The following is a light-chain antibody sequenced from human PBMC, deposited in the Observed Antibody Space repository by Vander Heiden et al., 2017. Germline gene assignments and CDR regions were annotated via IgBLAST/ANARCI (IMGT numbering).Light chain of an antibody. V-gene: IGKV3-15*01. J-gene: IGKJ1*01. CDR1: QSVSSN. CDR2: GAS. CDR3: QQYNNWPLTWT. Sequence: EIVMTQSPATLSVSPGERATLSCRASQSVSSNLAWYQQKPGQAPRLLIYGASTRATGIPASFSGSGSGTEFTLTISSRQSEDFAVYYCQQYNNWPLTWTFGQGTKVEIK.